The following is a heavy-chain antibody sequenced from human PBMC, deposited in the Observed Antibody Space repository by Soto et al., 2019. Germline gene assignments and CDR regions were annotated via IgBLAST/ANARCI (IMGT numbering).Heavy chain of an antibody. V-gene: IGHV3-74*01. Sequence: GGSLRLSCAASGFSFSGYCIHWVRQAPGKGLVWVSRIKTDGSSTDYAASVKGRFTISRDNAKNSLYLQMNSLTAEDTAVYYCAKREGNTYGLFHWGQGTLVTVSS. CDR2: IKTDGSST. J-gene: IGHJ4*02. D-gene: IGHD5-18*01. CDR1: GFSFSGYC. CDR3: AKREGNTYGLFH.